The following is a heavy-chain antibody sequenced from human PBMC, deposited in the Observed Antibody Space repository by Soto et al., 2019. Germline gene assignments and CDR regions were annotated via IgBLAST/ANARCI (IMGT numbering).Heavy chain of an antibody. D-gene: IGHD1-1*01. V-gene: IGHV3-11*01. Sequence: GGSLRLSCAASGFTFSDYYMSLIRQAPGKGLEWVSYISSSGSTIYYADSVKGRFTISRDNAKNSLYLQMNSLRAEDTAVYYCARGDHSYDEFANYYGLDVWGQGTTVPVSS. CDR1: GFTFSDYY. CDR2: ISSSGSTI. J-gene: IGHJ6*02. CDR3: ARGDHSYDEFANYYGLDV.